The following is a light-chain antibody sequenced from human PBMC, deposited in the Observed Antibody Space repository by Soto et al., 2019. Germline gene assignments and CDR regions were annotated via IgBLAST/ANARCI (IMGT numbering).Light chain of an antibody. CDR3: QQYGDLPTT. CDR2: DAC. V-gene: IGKV1-33*01. CDR1: QDINTS. J-gene: IGKJ1*01. Sequence: DIQMTQSPSSLSASIRDRVTITCQASQDINTSLNCYQQKPGKAPKLLIYDACNLETGVPSRFSGNGSATDFTFTISSLQPEDIETNYCQQYGDLPTTFGQGTKVDIK.